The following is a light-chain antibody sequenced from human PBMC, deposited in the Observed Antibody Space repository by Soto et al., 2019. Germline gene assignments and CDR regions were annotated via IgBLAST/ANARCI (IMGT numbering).Light chain of an antibody. V-gene: IGLV2-14*03. Sequence: SALTQPASVSGSPGQSITISCTGTFRDIGAYDYVSWYQQHPGGVPKLLIFDVSSRPPGVSSRFSGSKSGNTASLTISGLQADDESHYYCSSYADSSARDYVYGGGTKVTVL. J-gene: IGLJ1*01. CDR2: DVS. CDR1: FRDIGAYDY. CDR3: SSYADSSARDYV.